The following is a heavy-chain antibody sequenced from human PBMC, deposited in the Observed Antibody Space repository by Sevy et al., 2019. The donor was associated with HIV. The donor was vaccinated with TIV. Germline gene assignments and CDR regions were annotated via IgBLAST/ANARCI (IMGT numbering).Heavy chain of an antibody. J-gene: IGHJ3*02. CDR1: QFTFSSYA. CDR3: AKDMIVVVGEALDI. Sequence: GGSLRLSCAASQFTFSSYAMSWVRQAPGKGLEWVSSISGSGGETYYADSVKGRFTISRDKSKNTLYLQMNSLRAEDTAVYYCAKDMIVVVGEALDIWGQGTMVTVSS. D-gene: IGHD3-22*01. V-gene: IGHV3-23*01. CDR2: ISGSGGET.